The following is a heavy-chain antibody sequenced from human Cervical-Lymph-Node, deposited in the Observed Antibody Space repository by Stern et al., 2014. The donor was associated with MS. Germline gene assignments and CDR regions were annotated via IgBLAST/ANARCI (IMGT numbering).Heavy chain of an antibody. D-gene: IGHD3-22*01. CDR3: ARDEGRGNYYDSSGSFDH. CDR2: IHPNNGGT. J-gene: IGHJ4*02. V-gene: IGHV1-2*06. CDR1: GYPFTGYY. Sequence: QLVQSGAEVKKPVASVKVSCKASGYPFTGYYIHWVRQAPGQGLEWMGRIHPNNGGTDYAQKFQGRVTMTRDTSISTAYMELSGLRSDDAAVFYCARDEGRGNYYDSSGSFDHWGQGTPVTVSS.